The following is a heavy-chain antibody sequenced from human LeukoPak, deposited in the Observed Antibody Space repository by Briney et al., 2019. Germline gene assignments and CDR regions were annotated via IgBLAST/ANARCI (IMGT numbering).Heavy chain of an antibody. J-gene: IGHJ4*02. D-gene: IGHD1-26*01. Sequence: GGSLRLSCAASGFIFSNYWMGWVGQAPGKGAEGVANINKYGSDKYFAHSVKGRFTISRDHARTSVYLQINILRLEDTALYYCARDPVEWEQLLDYWGQGTLVTVSS. CDR3: ARDPVEWEQLLDY. V-gene: IGHV3-7*01. CDR2: INKYGSDK. CDR1: GFIFSNYW.